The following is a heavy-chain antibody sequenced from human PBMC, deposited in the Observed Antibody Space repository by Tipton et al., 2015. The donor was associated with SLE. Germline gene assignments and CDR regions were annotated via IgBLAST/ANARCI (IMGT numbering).Heavy chain of an antibody. CDR1: GGSFSDYY. V-gene: IGHV4-34*01. CDR3: AREGSRAFDI. Sequence: LRLSCAVYGGSFSDYYWTWIRQPPGKGLEWIGEINHSGSTNYSPSLKSRVTISVDTSKNQFSLKLSSVTAADTAIYYCAREGSRAFDIWDQG. CDR2: INHSGST. J-gene: IGHJ3*02. D-gene: IGHD3-10*01.